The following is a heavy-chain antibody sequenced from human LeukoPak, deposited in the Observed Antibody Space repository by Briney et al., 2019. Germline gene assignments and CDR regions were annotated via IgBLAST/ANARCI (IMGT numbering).Heavy chain of an antibody. CDR3: TIIPLAATLDWSDP. D-gene: IGHD6-19*01. J-gene: IGHJ5*02. CDR1: GYTFTVYY. Sequence: ASVTVSFTASGYTFTVYYIHWVRQAPGQGLGWMGWINPSSGGTNFAQKFQSRVTTTRDTSISTAYMELSRLTSDDTAVYYCTIIPLAATLDWSDPWGQGTLVTVSS. V-gene: IGHV1-2*02. CDR2: INPSSGGT.